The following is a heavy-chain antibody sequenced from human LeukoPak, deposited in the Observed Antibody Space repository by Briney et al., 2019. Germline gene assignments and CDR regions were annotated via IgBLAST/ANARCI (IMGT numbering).Heavy chain of an antibody. V-gene: IGHV4-59*01. CDR2: IFYTGST. Sequence: SETLSLTCTVSGDSINTYYWSWIRQPPGKGLEWIAYIFYTGSTNYNPSLKSRVTISIDRSKNQFSLKLSSVTAADTAVYYCARDSGFGEPFDYWGQGTLVTVSS. CDR1: GDSINTYY. D-gene: IGHD3-10*01. J-gene: IGHJ4*02. CDR3: ARDSGFGEPFDY.